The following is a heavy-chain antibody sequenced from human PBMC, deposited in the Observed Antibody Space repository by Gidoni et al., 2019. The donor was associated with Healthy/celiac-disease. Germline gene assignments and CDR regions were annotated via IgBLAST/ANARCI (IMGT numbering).Heavy chain of an antibody. J-gene: IGHJ4*02. Sequence: QVQLVQSAAAVQKPGSSVKVSCTASGGTFSIYAISWVRQDPGQGLEGMGRIIPILGIANYEQKFQGRVTITEDKSTSTAYMEMSSLRAEDTAVYYCARGYSSGYGLDYWGQGTLVTVSS. CDR1: GGTFSIYA. V-gene: IGHV1-69*04. D-gene: IGHD6-19*01. CDR2: IIPILGIA. CDR3: ARGYSSGYGLDY.